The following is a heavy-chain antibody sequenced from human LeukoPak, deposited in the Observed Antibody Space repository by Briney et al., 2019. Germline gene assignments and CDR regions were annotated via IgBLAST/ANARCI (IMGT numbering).Heavy chain of an antibody. V-gene: IGHV4-4*09. CDR1: GGSINTYY. J-gene: IGHJ6*03. Sequence: PSETLSLTCAVYGGSINTYYWSWIRQPPGKGLEWIGHIYASGSTNYNPSLKNRVTISVDTSKNQFSLKLTSVTAADTAVYTCARQEGYYDYMDVWGKGTTVTVSS. CDR2: IYASGST. CDR3: ARQEGYYDYMDV.